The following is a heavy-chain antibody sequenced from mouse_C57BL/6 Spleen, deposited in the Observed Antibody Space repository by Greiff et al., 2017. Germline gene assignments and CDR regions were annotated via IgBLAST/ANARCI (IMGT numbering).Heavy chain of an antibody. CDR2: IYPGAGDT. Sequence: VQLQQSGPELVKPGASVKISCKASGYAFSSSWLNWVQQRPGQGLEWLGRIYPGAGDTNSNGKFKGQAPLTADQSASTAYMQLSSLTSEDSAVDVCARCGHYYGSSDGDYWGQGTSVTVSA. J-gene: IGHJ4*01. CDR1: GYAFSSSW. V-gene: IGHV1-82*01. D-gene: IGHD1-1*01. CDR3: ARCGHYYGSSDGDY.